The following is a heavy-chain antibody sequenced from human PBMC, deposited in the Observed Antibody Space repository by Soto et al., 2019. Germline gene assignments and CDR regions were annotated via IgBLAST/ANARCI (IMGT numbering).Heavy chain of an antibody. CDR3: ARDSSSCFDY. V-gene: IGHV4-31*03. CDR2: IYYSGST. Sequence: PSETLSLTCTVSGGSISSGGYYWSWIRQHPGEGLEWIGYIYYSGSTYYNPSLKSRVTISVDTSKNQFSLKLSSVTAADTAVYYCARDSSSCFDYWGQGTLVTVSS. CDR1: GGSISSGGYY. J-gene: IGHJ4*02. D-gene: IGHD6-13*01.